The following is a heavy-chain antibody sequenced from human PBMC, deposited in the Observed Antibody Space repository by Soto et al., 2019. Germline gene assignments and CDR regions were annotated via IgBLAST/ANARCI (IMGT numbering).Heavy chain of an antibody. J-gene: IGHJ6*02. CDR1: GGTCSIYA. Sequence: AASVKVSGKASGGTCSIYAISWVLQAPVQGLDGMGGIIPIFGTANYAQKFQGRVTITADESTSTAYMELSSLRSEDTAVYYCARDGIVVVPAAVYYYYGMDVWGQGTTVTVSS. CDR2: IIPIFGTA. CDR3: ARDGIVVVPAAVYYYYGMDV. D-gene: IGHD2-2*01. V-gene: IGHV1-69*13.